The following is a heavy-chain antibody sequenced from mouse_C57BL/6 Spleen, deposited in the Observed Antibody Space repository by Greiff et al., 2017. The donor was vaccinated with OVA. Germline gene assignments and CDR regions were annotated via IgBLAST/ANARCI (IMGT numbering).Heavy chain of an antibody. J-gene: IGHJ2*01. CDR2: IDPSDSET. D-gene: IGHD1-1*02. CDR1: GYTFTSYW. Sequence: QVQLQQPGAELVRPGSSVKLSCKASGYTFTSYWMHWVKQRPIQGLEWIGNIDPSDSETHYNQKFKDKATLTVDKSSSTAYMQLSSLTSEDSAVYYCARSPYGTPDDWGQGTTLTVSS. CDR3: ARSPYGTPDD. V-gene: IGHV1-52*01.